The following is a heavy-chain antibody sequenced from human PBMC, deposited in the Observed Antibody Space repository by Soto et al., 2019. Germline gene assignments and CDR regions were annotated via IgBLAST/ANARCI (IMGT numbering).Heavy chain of an antibody. CDR3: AHRPLGSSWFDY. Sequence: QITLKESGPTLVKPTQTLTLTCTFSGFSLSTNGVGVGWIRQPPGKALEWLALIYWDDDKRYTPSLKSRLTIXKXXSKNQVLLTTTNKDPVDTATYSCAHRPLGSSWFDYWGQGTLVTVSS. CDR2: IYWDDDK. CDR1: GFSLSTNGVG. J-gene: IGHJ4*02. V-gene: IGHV2-5*02. D-gene: IGHD6-13*01.